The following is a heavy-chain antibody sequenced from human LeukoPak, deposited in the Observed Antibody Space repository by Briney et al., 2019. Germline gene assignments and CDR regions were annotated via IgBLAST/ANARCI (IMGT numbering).Heavy chain of an antibody. CDR1: GFTFSSYA. J-gene: IGHJ5*02. V-gene: IGHV3-23*01. CDR3: ARDSRITIFGVVIDSWFDP. CDR2: ISGSGGST. Sequence: PGGSLRLSCAASGFTFSSYAMNWVRQAPGKGLEWVSGISGSGGSTYYADSVRGRFTISRDNSKNTLYLQMNSLRAEDTAVYYCARDSRITIFGVVIDSWFDPWGQGTLVTVSS. D-gene: IGHD3-3*01.